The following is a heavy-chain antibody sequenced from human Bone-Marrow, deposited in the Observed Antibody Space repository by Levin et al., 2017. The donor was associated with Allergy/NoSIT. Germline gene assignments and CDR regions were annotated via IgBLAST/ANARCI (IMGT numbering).Heavy chain of an antibody. J-gene: IGHJ3*01. D-gene: IGHD1-1*01. Sequence: SETLSLTCTVSGVSISSSNYHWGWVRQPPGKGLEWIGNIYYSGSTYYNPSLKSRVTISVDTSKNQFSLKLSSVTAADTAVYYCARTRTTGTSYDAFNVWGQGTMITVSS. V-gene: IGHV4-39*01. CDR2: IYYSGST. CDR3: ARTRTTGTSYDAFNV. CDR1: GVSISSSNYH.